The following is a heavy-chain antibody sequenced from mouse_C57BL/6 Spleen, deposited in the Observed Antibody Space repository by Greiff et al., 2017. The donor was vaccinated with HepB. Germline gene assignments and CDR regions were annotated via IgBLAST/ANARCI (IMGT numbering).Heavy chain of an antibody. CDR3: ARWGTTGTDYFDY. CDR1: GFTFTDYY. Sequence: EVQGVESGGGLVQPGGSLSLSCAASGFTFTDYYMSWVRQPPGKALEWLGFIRNKANGYTTEYSASVKGRFTISRDNSQSILYLQMNALRAEDSATYYCARWGTTGTDYFDYWGQGTTLTVSS. V-gene: IGHV7-3*01. D-gene: IGHD2-14*01. J-gene: IGHJ2*01. CDR2: IRNKANGYTT.